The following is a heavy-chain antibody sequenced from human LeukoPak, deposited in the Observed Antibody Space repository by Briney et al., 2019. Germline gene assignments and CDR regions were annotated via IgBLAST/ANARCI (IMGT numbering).Heavy chain of an antibody. J-gene: IGHJ4*02. CDR1: GFTFSSYA. V-gene: IGHV3-30*04. CDR3: AREKGGYDGNYFDY. D-gene: IGHD5-12*01. CDR2: ISYDGSNK. Sequence: PGRSLRLSCAASGFTFSSYAMHWVRQAPGKGLEWVAVISYDGSNKYYADSVKGRFTISRDNSKNTLYLQMNSLRAEDTAVYYCAREKGGYDGNYFDYWGQGTLVTVSS.